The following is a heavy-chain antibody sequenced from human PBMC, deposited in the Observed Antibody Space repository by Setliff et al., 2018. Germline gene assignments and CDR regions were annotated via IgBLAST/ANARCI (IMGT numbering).Heavy chain of an antibody. J-gene: IGHJ6*02. CDR1: GFTFSIYA. CDR2: ISNSGSHT. V-gene: IGHV3-21*01. Sequence: PGGSLRLSCAASGFTFSIYAMAWVRQAPGKGLEWVSSISNSGSHTYYADSVKGRFTSSRDNAKNSLYLQMNSLRADDTAVYYCTRDYGFCSGGSCSYYGMDVWGQGTTVTVSS. D-gene: IGHD2-15*01. CDR3: TRDYGFCSGGSCSYYGMDV.